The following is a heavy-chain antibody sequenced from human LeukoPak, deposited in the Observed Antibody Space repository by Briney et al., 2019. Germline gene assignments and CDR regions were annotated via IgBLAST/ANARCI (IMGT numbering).Heavy chain of an antibody. Sequence: ASVKVSCKASGYTFTSYDINWVRQATRQGLEWMGWMNPNSGNTGYAQKFQGRVTMTRNTSISTAYMELSSLRSEDTAVYYCARGYCSSTSCYAENWFDPWGQGTLVTVSS. CDR3: ARGYCSSTSCYAENWFDP. J-gene: IGHJ5*02. CDR2: MNPNSGNT. CDR1: GYTFTSYD. V-gene: IGHV1-8*01. D-gene: IGHD2-2*01.